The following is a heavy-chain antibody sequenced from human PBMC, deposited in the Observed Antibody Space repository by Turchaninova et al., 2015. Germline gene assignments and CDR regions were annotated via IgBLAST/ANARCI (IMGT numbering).Heavy chain of an antibody. Sequence: GGSLRLSCTASGFTFSNAWMSWVRQTPGKGLIWVGRIKSKTDGGTTDYAAPVKGRFTISRDDSKNTLYLQMNSLKTEDTAVYYCTTDPLNWNDQLTAFHIWGQGTMVTVSS. CDR3: TTDPLNWNDQLTAFHI. CDR2: IKSKTDGGTT. D-gene: IGHD1-1*01. CDR1: GFTFSNAW. V-gene: IGHV3-15*01. J-gene: IGHJ3*02.